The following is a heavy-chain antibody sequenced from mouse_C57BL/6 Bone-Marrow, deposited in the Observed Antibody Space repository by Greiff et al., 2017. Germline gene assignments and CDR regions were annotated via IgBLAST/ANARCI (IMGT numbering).Heavy chain of an antibody. CDR1: GFNIKDDY. CDR2: IDPENGDT. V-gene: IGHV14-4*01. J-gene: IGHJ3*01. D-gene: IGHD3-2*02. CDR3: TSSGPAWFAY. Sequence: VQLKQSGAELVRPGASVKLSCTASGFNIKDDYMHWVKQRPEQGLEWIGWIDPENGDTEYASKFQGKATITADTSSNTAYLQLSSLTSEDTAVYYCTSSGPAWFAYWGQGTLVTVSA.